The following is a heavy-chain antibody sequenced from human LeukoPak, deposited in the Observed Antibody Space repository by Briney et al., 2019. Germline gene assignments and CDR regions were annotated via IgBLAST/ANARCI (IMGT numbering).Heavy chain of an antibody. J-gene: IGHJ4*02. CDR1: GFTFSNSA. Sequence: ASVKVSCKASGFTFSNSAVQWVRQARGQRLEWIGWIVISSGNTNYAQKFQERVTIARDVSTNTAYMELSSLRSEDTAIYYCAADIVGSQFHWGQGTVVTVSS. CDR2: IVISSGNT. D-gene: IGHD1-26*01. CDR3: AADIVGSQFH. V-gene: IGHV1-58*01.